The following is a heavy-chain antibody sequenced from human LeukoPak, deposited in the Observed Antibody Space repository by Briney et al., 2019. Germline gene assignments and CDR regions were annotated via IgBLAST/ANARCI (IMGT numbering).Heavy chain of an antibody. Sequence: GGSLRLSCAASGFTFSSYWMSWVRQAPGKGLEWVANIKEDGSEKYYADFVKGRFTISRDNAKNSLYLRMNSLRAEDTAVYYCARGLGSTGGFFDLWGRGTLVAVSS. D-gene: IGHD2-8*02. V-gene: IGHV3-7*01. CDR3: ARGLGSTGGFFDL. CDR2: IKEDGSEK. J-gene: IGHJ2*01. CDR1: GFTFSSYW.